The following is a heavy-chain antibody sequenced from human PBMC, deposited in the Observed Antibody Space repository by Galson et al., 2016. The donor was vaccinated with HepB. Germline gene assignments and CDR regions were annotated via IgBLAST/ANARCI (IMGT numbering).Heavy chain of an antibody. J-gene: IGHJ4*02. CDR1: GYTFTSFV. CDR2: IDAGNGDT. Sequence: SVKVSCKASGYTFTSFVIHWVRQAPGQGLEWMGRIDAGNGDTEYSQKFQGRVTITRDTSASTVYMELKSLRSDDTAVYYCARSRSGLDHVGLYWGQGTLVTVSS. CDR3: ARSRSGLDHVGLY. V-gene: IGHV1-3*01. D-gene: IGHD3-3*01.